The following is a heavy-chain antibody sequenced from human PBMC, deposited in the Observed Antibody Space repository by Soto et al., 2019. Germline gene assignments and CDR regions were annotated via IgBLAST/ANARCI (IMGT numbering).Heavy chain of an antibody. CDR3: ATADPDASVGY. CDR2: ISYSGST. Sequence: QVQLQESGPGLVKPSETLSLTCTVSGGSMSSHYWTWLRQPPGKGLEWIGYISYSGSTYYNPSLRRRVPISADTSRNQFSLKLSSVIAADTAVYYCATADPDASVGYWGQGTLVNVSS. D-gene: IGHD3-16*01. J-gene: IGHJ4*02. CDR1: GGSMSSHY. V-gene: IGHV4-59*11.